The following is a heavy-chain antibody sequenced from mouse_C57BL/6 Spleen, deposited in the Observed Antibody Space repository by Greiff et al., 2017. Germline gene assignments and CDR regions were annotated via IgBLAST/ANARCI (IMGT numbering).Heavy chain of an antibody. J-gene: IGHJ3*01. V-gene: IGHV1-54*01. D-gene: IGHD1-1*01. CDR1: GYAFTNYL. CDR3: ARSIDCYGSRGFAY. Sequence: VQLQQSGAELVRPGTSVKVSCKASGYAFTNYLIEWVKQRPGQGLEWIGVINPGSGGTNYNEKFKGKATLTADKSSSTAYMQLSSLTSEDSAVYFCARSIDCYGSRGFAYWGQGTLVTVSA. CDR2: INPGSGGT.